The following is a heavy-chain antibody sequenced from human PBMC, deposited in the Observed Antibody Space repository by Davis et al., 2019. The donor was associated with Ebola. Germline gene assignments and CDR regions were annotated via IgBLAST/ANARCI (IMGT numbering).Heavy chain of an antibody. CDR3: ARAGEGFWSPALIDY. J-gene: IGHJ4*02. V-gene: IGHV1-46*01. CDR2: INPSGGST. Sequence: ASVKVSCKASGYTFTSYYMHWVRQAPGQGLEWMGIINPSGGSTSYAQKFQGRVTMTRDTSTSTVYMELSSLRSEDTAVYYCARAGEGFWSPALIDYWGQGTLVTVSS. CDR1: GYTFTSYY. D-gene: IGHD3-3*01.